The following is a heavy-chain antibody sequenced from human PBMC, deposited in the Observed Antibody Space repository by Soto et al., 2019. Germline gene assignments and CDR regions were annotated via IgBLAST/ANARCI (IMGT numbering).Heavy chain of an antibody. CDR1: GGSISSGGYF. D-gene: IGHD2-15*01. CDR2: IFYSGST. CDR3: ARGDCSGGSCYYFDY. V-gene: IGHV4-31*03. Sequence: SETLSLTCSVSGGSISSGGYFWSWIRQHPGKGLEWIGYIFYSGSTFYNPSLQSRVPASVDTSKNQFSLKLTSVTAADTAVYYCARGDCSGGSCYYFDYWGQGTLVTVSS. J-gene: IGHJ4*02.